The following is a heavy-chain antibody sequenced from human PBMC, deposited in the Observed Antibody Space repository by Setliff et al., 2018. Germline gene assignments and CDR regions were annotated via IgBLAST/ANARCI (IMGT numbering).Heavy chain of an antibody. CDR1: GYTFTNYG. J-gene: IGHJ4*02. V-gene: IGHV1-18*01. CDR3: ARINFYVSSGYYYAPDY. Sequence: ASVKVSCKTSGYTFTNYGITWVRQAPGQGLEWMGWINNYSFKTNYPQKYLGRVTVTTDTSTGTAYMELGSLTSDDTAIYYCARINFYVSSGYYYAPDYWGPGTLVPVS. D-gene: IGHD3-22*01. CDR2: INNYSFKT.